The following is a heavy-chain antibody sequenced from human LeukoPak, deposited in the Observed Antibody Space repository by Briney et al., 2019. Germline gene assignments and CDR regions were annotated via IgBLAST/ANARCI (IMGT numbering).Heavy chain of an antibody. V-gene: IGHV3-30-3*01. CDR2: ISYNGSNK. Sequence: GGSLRLSCVASGFTFSSYAMDWVRQAPGKGLEWVAVISYNGSNKYYPDSVKGRFTISRDNSKNTLYLQINSLRAEDTAVYYSVRDDFGGYYVWGPKRAGNSDASDIWGQGTMVTVSS. J-gene: IGHJ3*02. D-gene: IGHD3-3*01. CDR3: VRDDFGGYYVWGPKRAGNSDASDI. CDR1: GFTFSSYA.